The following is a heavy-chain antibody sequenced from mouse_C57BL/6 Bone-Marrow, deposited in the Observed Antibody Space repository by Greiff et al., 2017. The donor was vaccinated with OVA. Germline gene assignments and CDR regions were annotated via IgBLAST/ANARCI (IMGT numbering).Heavy chain of an antibody. CDR3: AREGYGSSLYWYLDV. Sequence: QVQLQQPGAELVKPGASVKLSCKASGYTFTSYWMQWVKQRPGQGLEWIGEIDPSDSYTNYNQKFKGKATLTVDTSSSTAYMQLSSLTSEDSAVYDCAREGYGSSLYWYLDVWGTGTTVTVSS. D-gene: IGHD1-1*01. J-gene: IGHJ1*03. CDR2: IDPSDSYT. CDR1: GYTFTSYW. V-gene: IGHV1-50*01.